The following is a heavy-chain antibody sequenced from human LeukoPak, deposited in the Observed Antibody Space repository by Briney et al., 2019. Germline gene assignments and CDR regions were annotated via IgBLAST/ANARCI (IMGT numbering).Heavy chain of an antibody. CDR1: GFTVSSNY. V-gene: IGHV3-66*01. CDR2: IYSGGST. D-gene: IGHD6-13*01. CDR3: ARGVVAAAGTDYYFDY. Sequence: PGGSLRLSCAASGFTVSSNYMSWVRQAPGKGLEWVSVIYSGGSTYYADSVKGRFTISRDNSKNTLYPQMNSLRAEDTAVYYCARGVVAAAGTDYYFDYWGQGTLVTVSS. J-gene: IGHJ4*02.